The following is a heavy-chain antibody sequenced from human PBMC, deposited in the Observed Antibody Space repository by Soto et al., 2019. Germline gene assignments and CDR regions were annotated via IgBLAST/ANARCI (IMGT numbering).Heavy chain of an antibody. D-gene: IGHD1-7*01. Sequence: QVQLVESGGGVVQPGTSLRLSCAASGFTISTHGMHWVRQAPGKGLEWVANIWYDGSNRFYADSVKGRFTISKDNSKNTLYLQMSSLRAEETAVYYCAAATTWNFHCHYWGQGTQVTVSS. J-gene: IGHJ4*02. V-gene: IGHV3-33*01. CDR3: AAATTWNFHCHY. CDR1: GFTISTHG. CDR2: IWYDGSNR.